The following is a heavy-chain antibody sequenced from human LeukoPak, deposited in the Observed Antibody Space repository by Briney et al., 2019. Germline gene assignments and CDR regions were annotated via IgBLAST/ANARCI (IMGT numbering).Heavy chain of an antibody. J-gene: IGHJ4*02. D-gene: IGHD6-19*01. CDR2: IGGDSVST. V-gene: IGHV3-23*01. CDR1: GFTFSSYS. Sequence: GGSLRLSCAASGFTFSSYSMNWVRQAPGKGLEWVSAIGGDSVSTYYADSLKGRFTISRDNSKNTVYLQMNSLRADDSAIYYCAKDWDSSGWYLGFDYWGQGTLVTVSS. CDR3: AKDWDSSGWYLGFDY.